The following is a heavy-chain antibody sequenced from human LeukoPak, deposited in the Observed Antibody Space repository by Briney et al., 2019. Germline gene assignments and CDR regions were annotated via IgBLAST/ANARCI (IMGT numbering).Heavy chain of an antibody. D-gene: IGHD4-17*01. Sequence: QPGGSLSLSCAASGFTFSSHAMNWVRQAPGKGLGWVSSIGGIGASTYYADSVKGRFTISRDNSKNTLYLQMNSLRAEDTALYYCAKAAYGDYVNWFDPWGQGILVIVSS. CDR1: GFTFSSHA. CDR2: IGGIGAST. V-gene: IGHV3-23*01. CDR3: AKAAYGDYVNWFDP. J-gene: IGHJ5*02.